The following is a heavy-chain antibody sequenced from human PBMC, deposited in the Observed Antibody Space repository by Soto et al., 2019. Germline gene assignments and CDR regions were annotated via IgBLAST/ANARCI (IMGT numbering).Heavy chain of an antibody. J-gene: IGHJ6*03. CDR1: GFTFSSYG. V-gene: IGHV3-30*18. CDR2: ISYDGSNK. Sequence: GGSLRLSCAASGFTFSSYGMHWVRQAPGKGLEWVAVISYDGSNKYYADSVKGRFTISRDNSKNTLYLQMNSLRAEDTAVYYCAKNPAAVQYYYYYMDVWGKGTTVTVSS. D-gene: IGHD2-2*01. CDR3: AKNPAAVQYYYYYMDV.